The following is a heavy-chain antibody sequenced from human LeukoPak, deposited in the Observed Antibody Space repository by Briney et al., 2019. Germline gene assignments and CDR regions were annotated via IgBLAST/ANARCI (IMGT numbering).Heavy chain of an antibody. V-gene: IGHV1-2*02. Sequence: ASLKVSRKASGYTFTGYYMHWVRQAPGQGLEWMGWINPNSGGTNYAQKFQGRVTMTRDTSISTAYMELSRLRSDDTAVYHCAREMAGLGAHFQHWGQGTLVTVSS. CDR1: GYTFTGYY. D-gene: IGHD3-16*01. CDR3: AREMAGLGAHFQH. J-gene: IGHJ1*01. CDR2: INPNSGGT.